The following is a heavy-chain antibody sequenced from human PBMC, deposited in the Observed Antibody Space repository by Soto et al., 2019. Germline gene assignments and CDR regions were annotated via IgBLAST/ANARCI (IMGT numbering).Heavy chain of an antibody. D-gene: IGHD2-2*01. Sequence: VQLVESGGGLVQPGRSLRLSCAASGFTFDGYVMHWVRQVPGKGLEWVSGISWNSGTMAYADSVKDRFTISRDNAKNSLYLQMNSLRTEDTALYYCAKDIGSCVSTSCYLTYGGIDVWGQGTTVTVS. CDR1: GFTFDGYV. J-gene: IGHJ6*02. CDR3: AKDIGSCVSTSCYLTYGGIDV. V-gene: IGHV3-9*01. CDR2: ISWNSGTM.